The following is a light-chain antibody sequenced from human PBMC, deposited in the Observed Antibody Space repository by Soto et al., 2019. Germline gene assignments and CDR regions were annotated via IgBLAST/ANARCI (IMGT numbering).Light chain of an antibody. CDR2: GAS. CDR3: QQYNNLPPYT. Sequence: EIVITQSPATLSVSPGERATLACRASQSVSSNLAWYQQKPGQAPRLLIYGASTRATGIPARFSGSGSGTEFALTISSLQSEDFAVYYCQQYNNLPPYTLGQGTKLEIK. J-gene: IGKJ2*01. CDR1: QSVSSN. V-gene: IGKV3-15*01.